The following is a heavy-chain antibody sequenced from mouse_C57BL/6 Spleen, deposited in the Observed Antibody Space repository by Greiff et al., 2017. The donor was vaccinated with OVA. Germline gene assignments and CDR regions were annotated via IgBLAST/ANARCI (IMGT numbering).Heavy chain of an antibody. Sequence: QVQLQQSGPELVKPGASVKLSCKASGYTFTSYDINWVKQRPGQGLEWIGWIYPRDGSTKYNEKFKGKATLTVDTSSSTAYMELHSLTSEDSAVYFCAREGGYYGSSSWYFDVWGTGTTVTVSS. J-gene: IGHJ1*03. V-gene: IGHV1-85*01. D-gene: IGHD1-1*01. CDR3: AREGGYYGSSSWYFDV. CDR2: IYPRDGST. CDR1: GYTFTSYD.